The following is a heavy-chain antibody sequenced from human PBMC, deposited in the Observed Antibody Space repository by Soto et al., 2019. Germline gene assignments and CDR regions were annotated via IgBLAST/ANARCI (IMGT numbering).Heavy chain of an antibody. V-gene: IGHV1-2*02. Sequence: QVQLVQSGAEVKKPGASVKVSCKASGYTFTGYYMHWVRQAPGQGLEWMGWINPNSGGTNYAQKFQGRVTLTRDTSISIAYMELSRLRSDDTAVYYCARDHGLGATSDYGMDVWGQGTTVTVSS. D-gene: IGHD1-26*01. CDR1: GYTFTGYY. CDR3: ARDHGLGATSDYGMDV. J-gene: IGHJ6*02. CDR2: INPNSGGT.